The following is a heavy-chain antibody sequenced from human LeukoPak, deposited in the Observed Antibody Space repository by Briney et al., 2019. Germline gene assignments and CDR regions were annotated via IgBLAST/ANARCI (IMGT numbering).Heavy chain of an antibody. V-gene: IGHV4-39*07. CDR3: ARKLKSYYYMDV. Sequence: SETLSLTCTVSGGSISTSSYYWGWVRQPPGKGLEWIGNIFYSGSTYYNPSLKSRVTISVDTSKNQFSLKLSSVTAADTAVYYCARKLKSYYYMDVWGKGTTVTVSS. D-gene: IGHD2-15*01. CDR1: GGSISTSSYY. CDR2: IFYSGST. J-gene: IGHJ6*03.